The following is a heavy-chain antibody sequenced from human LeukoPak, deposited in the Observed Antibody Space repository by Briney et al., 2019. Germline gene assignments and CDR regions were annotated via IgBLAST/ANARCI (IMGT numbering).Heavy chain of an antibody. D-gene: IGHD6-19*01. J-gene: IGHJ4*02. Sequence: PGGSLRLSCAAPGFTFSSYAMHWVRQAPGKGLEWVAVISYDGSNKYYADSVKGRFTISRDNSKNTLYLQMNSLRAEDTAVYYCATDPYAVAGPLDYWGQGTLVTVSS. V-gene: IGHV3-30-3*01. CDR2: ISYDGSNK. CDR3: ATDPYAVAGPLDY. CDR1: GFTFSSYA.